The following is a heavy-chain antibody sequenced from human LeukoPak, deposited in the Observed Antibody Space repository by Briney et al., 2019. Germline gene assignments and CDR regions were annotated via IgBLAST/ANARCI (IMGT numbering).Heavy chain of an antibody. D-gene: IGHD2-15*01. CDR1: GGSISSVGYS. V-gene: IGHV4-30-2*01. Sequence: SETLSLTCAVSGGSISSVGYSWSWIRQPPGKGLEWIGYIYHSGSTYYNPSLKSRVTISVDRSKNQFSLKLSSATAADTAVYYCARDASLCSGGSCYSGAFDIWGQGTMVTVSS. CDR2: IYHSGST. CDR3: ARDASLCSGGSCYSGAFDI. J-gene: IGHJ3*02.